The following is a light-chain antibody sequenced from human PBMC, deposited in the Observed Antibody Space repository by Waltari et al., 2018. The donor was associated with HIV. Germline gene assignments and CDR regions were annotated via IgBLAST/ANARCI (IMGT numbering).Light chain of an antibody. CDR2: GAS. V-gene: IGKV3-15*01. CDR3: QQYNNWPPVGYS. Sequence: EIVMTQSPATLSVSPGERATLSCRASQSVSSNLAWYQQKPGQAPRLLIYGASTRATGIPARFSGSGSGTEFTLTISSLQSEDFAVYYCQQYNNWPPVGYSFGQGTKLEIK. J-gene: IGKJ2*03. CDR1: QSVSSN.